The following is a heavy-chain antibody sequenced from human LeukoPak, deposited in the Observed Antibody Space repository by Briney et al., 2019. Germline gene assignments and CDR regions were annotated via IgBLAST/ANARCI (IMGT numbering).Heavy chain of an antibody. Sequence: GGSLRLSCAASGFTFSSYAMSWVRQAPGKGLEWVSAISGSGGSTYYADSVKGRFTISRDNSKNTLYLQMNSLRAEDTAVYYCAKDLLGVYYDFWSGYLGSYYYYMDVWGKGTTVTASS. J-gene: IGHJ6*03. CDR2: ISGSGGST. D-gene: IGHD3-3*01. CDR3: AKDLLGVYYDFWSGYLGSYYYYMDV. V-gene: IGHV3-23*01. CDR1: GFTFSSYA.